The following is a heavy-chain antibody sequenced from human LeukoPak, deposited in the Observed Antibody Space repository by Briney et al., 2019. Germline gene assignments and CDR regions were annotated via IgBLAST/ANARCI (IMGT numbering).Heavy chain of an antibody. D-gene: IGHD1-26*01. J-gene: IGHJ4*02. Sequence: GGSLRLSCAASGFIFSNYWMSWVRQAPGKGLEWVAIISYDESNKYYADSVKGRFTISRDNSKNTLYLQMNSLRAEDTAVYHCARDWELEGSGFDYWGQGTLVTVSS. V-gene: IGHV3-30*03. CDR3: ARDWELEGSGFDY. CDR1: GFIFSNYW. CDR2: ISYDESNK.